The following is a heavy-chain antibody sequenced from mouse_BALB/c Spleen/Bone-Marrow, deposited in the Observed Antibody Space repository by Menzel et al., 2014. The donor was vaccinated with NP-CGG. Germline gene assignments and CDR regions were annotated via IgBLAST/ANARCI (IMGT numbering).Heavy chain of an antibody. CDR2: IYPGNSDT. J-gene: IGHJ2*01. D-gene: IGHD3-1*01. Sequence: EVQLQQSGTVLARPGAAVKMSCKASGYTFSNYWMHWVKQRPGQGLEWIRTIYPGNSDTTYNQKFKGKATLTAVTSTNPAYMELSSLTNEDSAVYYCTTLARNKFDYWGQGTTLTVSS. CDR3: TTLARNKFDY. CDR1: GYTFSNYW. V-gene: IGHV1-5*01.